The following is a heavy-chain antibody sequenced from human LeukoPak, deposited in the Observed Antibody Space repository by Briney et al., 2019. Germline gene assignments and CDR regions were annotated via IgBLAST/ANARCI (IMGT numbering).Heavy chain of an antibody. CDR2: ISGGGGGT. D-gene: IGHD3-10*01. CDR3: AKRGVEIRGLLVIGYHKETSYFDH. CDR1: GITLSNYG. J-gene: IGHJ4*02. Sequence: GGSLRLSRVVSGITLSNYGMSWVRQAPGKGLEWVSGISGGGGGTNYADSVKGRFTVSRDNSRNTMYLQMNSLRAEDTAVYFCAKRGVEIRGLLVIGYHKETSYFDHWGQGVLVTVSS. V-gene: IGHV3-23*01.